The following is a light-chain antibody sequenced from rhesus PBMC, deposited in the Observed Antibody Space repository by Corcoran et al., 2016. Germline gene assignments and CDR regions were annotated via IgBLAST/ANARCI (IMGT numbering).Light chain of an antibody. CDR1: QSISTW. Sequence: DIQMTQSPSSLSASVGDTVTITCRASQSISTWLAWSQQKPGKAPNLLIYKASTLQIGGPSRFRGSGAGTDFTLTISSLQSEDFATYYCQQYSSSPLFTFGPVTKLDIK. V-gene: IGKV1-22*01. CDR3: QQYSSSPLFT. J-gene: IGKJ3*01. CDR2: KAS.